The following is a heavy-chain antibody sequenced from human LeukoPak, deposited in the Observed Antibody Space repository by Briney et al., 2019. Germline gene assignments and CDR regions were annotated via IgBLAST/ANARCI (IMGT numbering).Heavy chain of an antibody. Sequence: TSETLSLTCTVSGGSISSYYWSWIRQPPGKGLEWIGYIYYSGSTNYNPSLKSRVTISVDTSKNQFSLKLSSVTAADTAVYYCARLDSGSYEAVLFDPWGQGTLVTVSS. CDR3: ARLDSGSYEAVLFDP. D-gene: IGHD1-26*01. CDR2: IYYSGST. V-gene: IGHV4-59*08. CDR1: GGSISSYY. J-gene: IGHJ5*02.